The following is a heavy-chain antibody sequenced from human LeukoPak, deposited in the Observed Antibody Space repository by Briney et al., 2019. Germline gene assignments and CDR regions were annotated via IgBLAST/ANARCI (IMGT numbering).Heavy chain of an antibody. V-gene: IGHV4-59*01. CDR1: GGSISSYY. J-gene: IGHJ6*02. Sequence: SETLSLTCTVSGGSISSYYWSWIRQPPGKGLEWIGYIYYGGSTNYNPSLKSRVTISVDTSKNQFSLKLSSVTAADTAVYYCAGSVSSSWYDYYYYYGMDVWGQGTTVTVSS. D-gene: IGHD6-13*01. CDR3: AGSVSSSWYDYYYYYGMDV. CDR2: IYYGGST.